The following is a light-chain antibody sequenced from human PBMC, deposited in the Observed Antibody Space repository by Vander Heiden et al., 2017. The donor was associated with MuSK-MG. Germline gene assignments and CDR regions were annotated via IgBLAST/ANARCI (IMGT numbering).Light chain of an antibody. CDR3: QAWDSSSVI. V-gene: IGLV3-1*01. Sequence: SYEMTQPPSVSVSPGQTASITCSGDKLGDKYVCWYQQKPGKSPVLVIYQDSKRPSGIPERFSGSNSGNTATLTISGTQAMDEADYYCQAWDSSSVIFGGGTKLTVL. CDR2: QDS. J-gene: IGLJ2*01. CDR1: KLGDKY.